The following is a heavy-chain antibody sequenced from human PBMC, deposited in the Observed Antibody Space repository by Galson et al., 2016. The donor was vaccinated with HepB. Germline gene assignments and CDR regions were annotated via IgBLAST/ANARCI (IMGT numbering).Heavy chain of an antibody. CDR2: IIPIADTP. V-gene: IGHV1-69*06. Sequence: SVKVSCKASGESFRHGISWVRQAPGQGLEWMGGIIPIADTPKYAQKFQGRVTISADKSTSTVYMEMSSLRYEDTAVYPCARGPSRGAVSVTFFEYWGQGSLVTVSS. D-gene: IGHD6-19*01. CDR1: GESFRHG. J-gene: IGHJ4*02. CDR3: ARGPSRGAVSVTFFEY.